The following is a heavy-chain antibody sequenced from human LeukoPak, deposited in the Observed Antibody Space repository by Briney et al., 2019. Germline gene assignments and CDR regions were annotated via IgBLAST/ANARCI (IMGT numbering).Heavy chain of an antibody. J-gene: IGHJ6*02. Sequence: SETLSLTCAVYGGSFSGYYWSWIRQPPREGLEWIGEINHSGSTNYNPSLKSRVTISVDTSKNQFSLKLSSVTAADTAVYYCARAPLVVTMIPEMPDVWGQGTTVTVSS. D-gene: IGHD3-22*01. CDR2: INHSGST. V-gene: IGHV4-34*01. CDR3: ARAPLVVTMIPEMPDV. CDR1: GGSFSGYY.